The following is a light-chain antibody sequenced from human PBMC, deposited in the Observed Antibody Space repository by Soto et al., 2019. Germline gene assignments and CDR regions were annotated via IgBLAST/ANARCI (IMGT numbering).Light chain of an antibody. Sequence: DIQMTQSPSSLSASVGDRVTITCQASQDISNYLSWYQQKPGKAPKLLIYDAANLHTGVQSRFSGGGSQTHFALTISSLQPEDIATYYCQHYHNMPFTFGPGTKVDVK. V-gene: IGKV1-33*01. CDR3: QHYHNMPFT. CDR2: DAA. CDR1: QDISNY. J-gene: IGKJ3*01.